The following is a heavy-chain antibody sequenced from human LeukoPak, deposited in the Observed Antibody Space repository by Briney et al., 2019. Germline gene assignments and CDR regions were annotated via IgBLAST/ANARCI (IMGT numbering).Heavy chain of an antibody. V-gene: IGHV4-59*01. CDR3: ARSGSYSGTFDY. CDR1: GDSMSGYY. CDR2: VHSSGST. D-gene: IGHD1-26*01. Sequence: SETLSLTYTVSGDSMSGYYWSWIRQPPGRGLEWIGYVHSSGSTNYNPSLKSRVTVSIDPSKNQFSLKVASVTTADTAVYYCARSGSYSGTFDYWGQGTLVTVSS. J-gene: IGHJ4*02.